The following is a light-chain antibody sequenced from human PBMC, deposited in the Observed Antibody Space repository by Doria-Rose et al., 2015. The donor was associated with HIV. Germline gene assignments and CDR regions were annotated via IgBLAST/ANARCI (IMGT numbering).Light chain of an antibody. Sequence: TQSPGTLSLSPGERATLSCRASQRVKGRYLAWYQQKPGQAPRLLVYDASTRATGIPDRSSGSGSGTDFTLTISRLEPEDVAVYYCQQYGTSRGTFGQGTRLETK. CDR2: DAS. J-gene: IGKJ5*01. V-gene: IGKV3-20*01. CDR1: QRVKGRY. CDR3: QQYGTSRGT.